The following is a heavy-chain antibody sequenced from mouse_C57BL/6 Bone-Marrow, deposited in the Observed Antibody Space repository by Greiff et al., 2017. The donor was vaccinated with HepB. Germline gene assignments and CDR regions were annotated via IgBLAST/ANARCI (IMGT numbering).Heavy chain of an antibody. Sequence: EVKVEESGGGLVQPGGSLKLSCAASGFTFSDYYMYWVRQTPEKRLEWVAYISNGGGSTYYPDTVKGRFTISRDNAKNTLYLQMSRLKSEDTAMYYCARRVYAMDYWGQGTSVTVSS. CDR3: ARRVYAMDY. V-gene: IGHV5-12*01. CDR2: ISNGGGST. J-gene: IGHJ4*01. CDR1: GFTFSDYY.